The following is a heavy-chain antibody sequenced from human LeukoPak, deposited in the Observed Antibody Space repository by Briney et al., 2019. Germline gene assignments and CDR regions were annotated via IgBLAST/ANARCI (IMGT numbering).Heavy chain of an antibody. Sequence: GGSLRLSCAASGFTFSSYSMNWVRQAPGKGLEWVSYISSSSSTIYYADSVKGRFTIPRDNAKNSLYLQMNSLRAEDTAVYYCARDGWSGYYYFDYWGQGTLVTVSS. D-gene: IGHD3-3*01. CDR1: GFTFSSYS. V-gene: IGHV3-48*01. CDR2: ISSSSSTI. J-gene: IGHJ4*02. CDR3: ARDGWSGYYYFDY.